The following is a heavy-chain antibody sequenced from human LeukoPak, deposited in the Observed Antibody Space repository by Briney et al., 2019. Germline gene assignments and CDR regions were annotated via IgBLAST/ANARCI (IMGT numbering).Heavy chain of an antibody. D-gene: IGHD3-22*01. Sequence: GGSLRLSCAAPGFTFSTYSMNWVRQAPGKGLEWLSYISARGTTIYYADSLKGRLTISRDNAKNALYLQMNSLRAEDTAVYYCARVNSYDNVDNRGQGTLVTVSS. V-gene: IGHV3-48*01. J-gene: IGHJ4*02. CDR2: ISARGTTI. CDR1: GFTFSTYS. CDR3: ARVNSYDNVDN.